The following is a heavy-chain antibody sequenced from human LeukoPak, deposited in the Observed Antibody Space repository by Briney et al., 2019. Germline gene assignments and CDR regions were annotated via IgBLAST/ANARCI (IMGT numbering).Heavy chain of an antibody. CDR2: INWNGGSR. D-gene: IGHD3-3*01. J-gene: IGHJ6*03. Sequence: PGGSLRLSCAASGFTFGDYGMSWVRQAPGKGLEWVSGINWNGGSRGYADSVKGRFTISRDNAKNFRYLQMNSLRAEDTALYYCAREGLRFLEWLLGGYMDVWGKGTTVTVSS. V-gene: IGHV3-20*04. CDR1: GFTFGDYG. CDR3: AREGLRFLEWLLGGYMDV.